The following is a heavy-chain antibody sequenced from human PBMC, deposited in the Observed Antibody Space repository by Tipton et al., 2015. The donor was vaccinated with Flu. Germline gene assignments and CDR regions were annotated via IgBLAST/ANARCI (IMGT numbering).Heavy chain of an antibody. Sequence: SLRLSCAASGFTFSRNAMTWVRQAPGRGLEWVSGISGTGRSTYHTDSVKGRFTISRDNSKNTLYLQMNSLRAEDTAVYYCAKDRDGDYGDPLWNWGQGTLVTVSS. J-gene: IGHJ4*02. V-gene: IGHV3-23*01. CDR2: ISGTGRST. CDR1: GFTFSRNA. CDR3: AKDRDGDYGDPLWN. D-gene: IGHD3-16*01.